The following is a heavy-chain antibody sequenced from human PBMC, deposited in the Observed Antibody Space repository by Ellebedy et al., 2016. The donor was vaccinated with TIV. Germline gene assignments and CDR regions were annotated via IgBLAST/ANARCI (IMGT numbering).Heavy chain of an antibody. J-gene: IGHJ4*02. CDR3: ARGISGYGEGDY. CDR1: GFTFSGHW. CDR2: INGDGSDK. V-gene: IGHV3-7*01. D-gene: IGHD5-12*01. Sequence: GESLKISCAASGFTFSGHWMSWVRQAPGKGLEWVGNINGDGSDKYDVDSVKGRFTISRDNAKNSLYLQMNSLRAEDTAVYYCARGISGYGEGDYWGQGTLVTVSS.